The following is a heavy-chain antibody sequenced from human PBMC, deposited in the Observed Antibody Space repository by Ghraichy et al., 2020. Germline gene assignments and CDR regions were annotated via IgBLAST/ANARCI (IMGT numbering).Heavy chain of an antibody. CDR3: ATAPMLMVRAEYFKH. CDR2: VFNSEDI. J-gene: IGHJ1*01. CDR1: GGSISDSTYY. D-gene: IGHD3-10*01. V-gene: IGHV4-39*01. Sequence: SETLSLTCNVSGGSISDSTYYWGWIRQPPGKGLEWIGSVFNSEDIYYNPSLKSRVTFSIETSKNQFSLRLNSVTAADTAVYFCATAPMLMVRAEYFKHWGPGTLVTVS.